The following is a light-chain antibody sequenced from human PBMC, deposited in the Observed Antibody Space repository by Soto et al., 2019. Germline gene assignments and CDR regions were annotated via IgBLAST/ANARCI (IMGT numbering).Light chain of an antibody. Sequence: DIQMTQSPPTLSASVGDRVTITCRASQGIVRWLAWYQQKPGKAPKLLIYDASSLESGVPSRFSVSGAGTEFTLTLSSLQPDDFATYYCQHYYGFSRTFGQGTKVEIK. J-gene: IGKJ1*01. V-gene: IGKV1-5*01. CDR2: DAS. CDR3: QHYYGFSRT. CDR1: QGIVRW.